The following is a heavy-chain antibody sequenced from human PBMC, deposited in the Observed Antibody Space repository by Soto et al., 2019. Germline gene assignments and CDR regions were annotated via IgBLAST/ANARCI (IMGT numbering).Heavy chain of an antibody. V-gene: IGHV4-59*01. D-gene: IGHD6-19*01. J-gene: IGHJ4*02. CDR3: ARGHYSSGWPIDH. CDR1: GDSFSDYY. CDR2: VFHSATT. Sequence: SETLSLTCTVSGDSFSDYYWNWIRQVPGKGLEWIGFVFHSATTSYNPSLKTRVAISDDTSKKQFSLRLTSVTAADTAIYCCARGHYSSGWPIDHWGQGSLVTVSS.